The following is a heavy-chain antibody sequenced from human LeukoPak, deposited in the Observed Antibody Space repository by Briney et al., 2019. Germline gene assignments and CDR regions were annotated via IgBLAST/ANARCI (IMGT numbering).Heavy chain of an antibody. CDR2: LSASGGST. CDR1: GFTFSDYA. J-gene: IGHJ4*02. V-gene: IGHV3-23*01. CDR3: AKGGTRASGSYYKTD. D-gene: IGHD3-10*01. Sequence: GGSLRLSCAASGFTFSDYAMSWVRQAPGKGLEWVSALSASGGSTYYADSVKGRFTISRDNSKNTLYLQMNSLRAEDTAVYYCAKGGTRASGSYYKTDWGQGTLVTVSS.